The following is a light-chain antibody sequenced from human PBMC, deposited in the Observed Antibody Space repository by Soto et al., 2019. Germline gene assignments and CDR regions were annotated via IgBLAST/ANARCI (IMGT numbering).Light chain of an antibody. CDR3: QQYGSSGT. V-gene: IGKV3-20*01. J-gene: IGKJ1*01. Sequence: DSVLTQSPGTLCLSQGERATLSCRASQSVSNNYLAWYQQKPGQAPRLLIYDASNRATGIPARFSGSGSGTDFTLTISRLEPEDFAVYYCQQYGSSGTFGQGTKVDIK. CDR2: DAS. CDR1: QSVSNNY.